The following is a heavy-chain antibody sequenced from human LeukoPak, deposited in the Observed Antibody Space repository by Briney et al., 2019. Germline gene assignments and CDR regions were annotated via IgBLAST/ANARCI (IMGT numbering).Heavy chain of an antibody. CDR3: ARDRHCANGVCHSPPGMDV. D-gene: IGHD2-8*01. CDR2: IWFDGKNE. CDR1: GFTFSSYG. J-gene: IGHJ6*02. V-gene: IGHV3-33*01. Sequence: PGGSLRLSCAASGFTFSSYGMHWVRQAPGKGLEWVADIWFDGKNEHFADSVKGRFTISRDNSKNTMYLQINSLRAEDTAVYYCARDRHCANGVCHSPPGMDVWGQGTTVTASS.